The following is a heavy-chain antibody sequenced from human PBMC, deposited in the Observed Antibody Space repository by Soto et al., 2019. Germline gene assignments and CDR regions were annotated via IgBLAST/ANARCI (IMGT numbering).Heavy chain of an antibody. Sequence: GLPLRLACGVSGLSVIENDMTWVRQAPGKGLEWVSIIYSGGISFYIYSVKGRFTISRDNSKNTLFLQMNSLRAEDTAVYYCAKNSWVGRYFDWLLQFEYWGQGALVTVSS. V-gene: IGHV3-53*01. CDR3: AKNSWVGRYFDWLLQFEY. D-gene: IGHD3-9*01. J-gene: IGHJ4*02. CDR1: GLSVIEND. CDR2: IYSGGIS.